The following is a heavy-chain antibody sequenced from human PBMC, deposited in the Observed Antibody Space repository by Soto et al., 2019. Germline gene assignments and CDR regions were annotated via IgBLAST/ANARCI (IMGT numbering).Heavy chain of an antibody. J-gene: IGHJ4*02. D-gene: IGHD3-22*01. CDR1: GFTLSSYA. Sequence: EVQLLESGGGLVQPGGSLRLSCAASGFTLSSYAMSWVRQAPGKGLEWVSAISGSGGTTYYADSVKGRFTISRDTSKNTLYLQMNRPRAEDTAVYYCAKVERYYYDSSGYYSSPLFWGQGTLVTVSS. CDR2: ISGSGGTT. CDR3: AKVERYYYDSSGYYSSPLF. V-gene: IGHV3-23*01.